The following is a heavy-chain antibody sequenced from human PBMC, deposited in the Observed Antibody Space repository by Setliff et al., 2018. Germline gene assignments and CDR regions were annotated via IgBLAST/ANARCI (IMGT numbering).Heavy chain of an antibody. D-gene: IGHD3-3*01. CDR3: ARDFSTPHFGVARGSYYYYYMDV. CDR1: GDSISRYY. V-gene: IGHV4-59*01. Sequence: KTSETLSLTCTVSGDSISRYYWSWIRQPPGKGLEWIGYIQNGGNTKYNPSLGSRITMSVDTSKNQFSLKLSSVTAADTAVYYCARDFSTPHFGVARGSYYYYYMDVWGKGTTVTVSS. CDR2: IQNGGNT. J-gene: IGHJ6*03.